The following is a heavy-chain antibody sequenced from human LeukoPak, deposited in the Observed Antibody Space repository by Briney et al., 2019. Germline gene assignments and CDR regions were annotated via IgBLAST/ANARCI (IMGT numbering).Heavy chain of an antibody. CDR3: AREARARFGGWDYYYMDV. Sequence: GGSLRLSCAASGFTFNSYGMNWVRQAPGKGLEWVSYISSSGSTIYYADSVKGRFTISRDNAKNSLYLQMNSLRAEDTAVYYCAREARARFGGWDYYYMDVWGKGITVTISS. J-gene: IGHJ6*03. CDR2: ISSSGSTI. CDR1: GFTFNSYG. D-gene: IGHD3-10*01. V-gene: IGHV3-48*04.